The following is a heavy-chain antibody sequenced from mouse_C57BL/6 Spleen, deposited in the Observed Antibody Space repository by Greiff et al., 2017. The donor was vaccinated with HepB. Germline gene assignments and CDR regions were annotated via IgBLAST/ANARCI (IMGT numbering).Heavy chain of an antibody. CDR2: IHPNSGST. D-gene: IGHD2-1*01. J-gene: IGHJ1*03. CDR3: ASPRSTMVTSGYFDV. V-gene: IGHV1-64*01. CDR1: GYTFTSYW. Sequence: QVQLKQPGAELVKPGASVKLSCKASGYTFTSYWMHWVKQRPGQGLEWIGMIHPNSGSTNYNEKFKSKATLTVDKSSSTAYMQLSSLTSEDSAVYYCASPRSTMVTSGYFDVWGTGTTVTVSS.